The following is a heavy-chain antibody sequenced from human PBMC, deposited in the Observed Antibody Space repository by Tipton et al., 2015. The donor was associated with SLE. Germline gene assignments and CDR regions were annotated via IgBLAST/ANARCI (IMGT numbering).Heavy chain of an antibody. CDR1: GGSFSGYY. CDR3: GRGSHYGSGSYDFDY. CDR2: INHSGST. D-gene: IGHD3-10*01. V-gene: IGHV4-34*01. Sequence: GLVKPSETLSLTCAVYGGSFSGYYWSWIRQSPGKGLEWIGEINHSGSTNYNPSLKSRVIISVDTSKKQFSLKLSSVTAADTAVYYCGRGSHYGSGSYDFDYWGQGTLVTVSS. J-gene: IGHJ4*02.